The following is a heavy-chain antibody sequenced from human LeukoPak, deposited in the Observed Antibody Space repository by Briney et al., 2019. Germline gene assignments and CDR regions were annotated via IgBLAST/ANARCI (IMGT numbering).Heavy chain of an antibody. Sequence: QTGGSLRLSCAASGFTFSGYSMNWVRQAPGKGLEWVSYISSSSSSTYYADSVKGRFTISRDNSKNTLYLQMNSLRAEDTAVYYCAKDRSYGSGSYYNGDYWGQGTLVTVSS. CDR1: GFTFSGYS. CDR3: AKDRSYGSGSYYNGDY. J-gene: IGHJ4*02. D-gene: IGHD3-10*01. CDR2: ISSSSSST. V-gene: IGHV3-48*01.